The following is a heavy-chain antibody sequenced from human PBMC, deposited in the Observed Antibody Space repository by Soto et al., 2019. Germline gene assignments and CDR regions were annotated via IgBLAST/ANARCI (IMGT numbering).Heavy chain of an antibody. Sequence: RGESLKISCKGSGYSFTSYWIGWVRQMPGKGLEWMGIIYPGDSDTRYSPSFQGRVTISADKSISTAYLQWSSLKASDTAMYYCARLTYCSGGSCYPFDYWGQGTLVTVSS. V-gene: IGHV5-51*01. J-gene: IGHJ4*02. CDR2: IYPGDSDT. D-gene: IGHD2-15*01. CDR1: GYSFTSYW. CDR3: ARLTYCSGGSCYPFDY.